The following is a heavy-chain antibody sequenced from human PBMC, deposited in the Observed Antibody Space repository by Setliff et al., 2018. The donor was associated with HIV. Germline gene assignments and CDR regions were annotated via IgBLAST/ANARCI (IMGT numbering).Heavy chain of an antibody. J-gene: IGHJ6*02. CDR1: GFTVSNNY. CDR3: ARASGCTNGVCYAYGYYSLDV. Sequence: PGGSLRLSCAASGFTVSNNYISWVRQAPGKGLEWVSVIYTGGSTYYADSVKGRFTISRDNAKNTLYLQMNSLRAEDTAVYYCARASGCTNGVCYAYGYYSLDVWGQGTTVTVSS. CDR2: IYTGGST. V-gene: IGHV3-66*01. D-gene: IGHD2-8*01.